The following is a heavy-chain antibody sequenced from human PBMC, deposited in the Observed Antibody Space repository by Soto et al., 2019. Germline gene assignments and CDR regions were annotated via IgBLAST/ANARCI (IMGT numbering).Heavy chain of an antibody. CDR1: GYTLTELS. Sequence: ASVKVSCKVSGYTLTELSMHWVRQAPGKGREWMGGFDPEDGETIYAQKFQGRVTMTEDTSTDTAYMELSSLRSEDTAVYYCATHNSSSWSYYFDYWGQGTLVTVSS. D-gene: IGHD6-13*01. V-gene: IGHV1-24*01. CDR3: ATHNSSSWSYYFDY. J-gene: IGHJ4*02. CDR2: FDPEDGET.